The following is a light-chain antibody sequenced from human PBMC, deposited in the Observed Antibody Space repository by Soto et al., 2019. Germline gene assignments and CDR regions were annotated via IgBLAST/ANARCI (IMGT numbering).Light chain of an antibody. Sequence: EIVMTQSPATLSVSPGERATLSCRASQNINNNLAWYQQKPGQVPRLLIYHASTWATGIPARFSGSGSGTELTLTISSVQSEDFAVDYCQQYNDWPLTFGGGTKVEIK. CDR1: QNINNN. CDR2: HAS. CDR3: QQYNDWPLT. V-gene: IGKV3-15*01. J-gene: IGKJ4*01.